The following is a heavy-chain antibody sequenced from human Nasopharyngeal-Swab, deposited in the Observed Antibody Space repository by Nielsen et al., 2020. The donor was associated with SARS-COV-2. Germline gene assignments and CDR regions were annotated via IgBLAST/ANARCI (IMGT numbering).Heavy chain of an antibody. CDR1: GFTFSDYY. V-gene: IGHV3-9*01. CDR3: AKDHGYYYGMDV. J-gene: IGHJ6*02. CDR2: ISWNSGSI. Sequence: SLKISCAASGFTFSDYYMSWIRQAPGKGLEWVSGISWNSGSIGYADSVKGRFTISRGNAKNSLYLQMNSLRAEDTALYYCAKDHGYYYGMDVWGQGTTVTVSS.